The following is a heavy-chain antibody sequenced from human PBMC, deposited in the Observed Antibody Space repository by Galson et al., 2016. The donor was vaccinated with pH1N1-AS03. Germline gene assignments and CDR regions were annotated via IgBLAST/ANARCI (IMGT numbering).Heavy chain of an antibody. J-gene: IGHJ6*02. CDR1: GYRFSTYC. CDR3: ARHSQCTRGTCYSSYFYALDV. Sequence: QSGAEVKKPGESLNISCQGSGYRFSTYCIAWVRQMPGKGLEWMGIFHPGDSDTKYHPSFQGLVTMSADKSTNTAYLHWSSLKASDTAIYYCARHSQCTRGTCYSSYFYALDVRGRGTAVTVS. V-gene: IGHV5-51*01. D-gene: IGHD2/OR15-2a*01. CDR2: FHPGDSDT.